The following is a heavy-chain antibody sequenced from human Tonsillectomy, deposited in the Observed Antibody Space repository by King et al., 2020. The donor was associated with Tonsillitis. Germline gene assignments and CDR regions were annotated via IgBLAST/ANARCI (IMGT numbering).Heavy chain of an antibody. CDR2: IYTSGNT. CDR3: ARDWPDDHTTVFDY. Sequence: VPLQESGPGLVKPSQTLSLTCTVSGASINSGSYYWRWIRQPAGKGLEWIGRIYTSGNTNYNPSLKSRVTISVDTSNNQFSLRLSSVTAADTAVYYCARDWPDDHTTVFDYWGQGSLVTVSS. D-gene: IGHD1-1*01. V-gene: IGHV4-61*02. J-gene: IGHJ4*02. CDR1: GASINSGSYY.